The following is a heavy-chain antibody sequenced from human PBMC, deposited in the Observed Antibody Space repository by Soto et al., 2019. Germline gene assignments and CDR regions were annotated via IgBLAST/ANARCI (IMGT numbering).Heavy chain of an antibody. CDR3: AREGGIVGATAADY. Sequence: QVQLQESGPGLVKPSQTLSLTCTVSGGSISSGGYYWSWIRQHPGKGLEWIGYIYYSGSTYYNPSLRSRVTISVDTSKNKFSLKLSSVTAADTAVYYCAREGGIVGATAADYWGQGTLVTVSS. CDR1: GGSISSGGYY. J-gene: IGHJ4*02. CDR2: IYYSGST. V-gene: IGHV4-31*03. D-gene: IGHD1-26*01.